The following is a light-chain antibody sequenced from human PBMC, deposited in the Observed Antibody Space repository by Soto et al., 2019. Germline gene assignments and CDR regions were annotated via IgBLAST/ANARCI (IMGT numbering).Light chain of an antibody. J-gene: IGKJ1*01. CDR1: QSVSSSY. CDR2: GAS. Sequence: EIVLTQSPGTLSLSPGERATLSCRASQSVSSSYLAWYQQKPGQAPRLLIYGASTRATGIPDRFSGSGSGTEFTLTIIRLEPEDVAVYYCQQYGSSSWTFGQGTKVDIK. V-gene: IGKV3-20*01. CDR3: QQYGSSSWT.